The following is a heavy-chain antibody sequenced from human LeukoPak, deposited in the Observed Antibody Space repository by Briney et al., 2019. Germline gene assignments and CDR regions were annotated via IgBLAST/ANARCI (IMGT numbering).Heavy chain of an antibody. J-gene: IGHJ6*02. CDR1: GFTFSSYA. V-gene: IGHV3-30-3*02. Sequence: PGRSLRLSCAASGFTFSSYAMHWVRQAPGKGLEWVAVISYDGSNKYYADSVKGRFTISRDNSKNTLYLEMNSLRDEDTAVYYCAKTPSAEYYYYYGMDVWGQGTTVTVSS. CDR2: ISYDGSNK. CDR3: AKTPSAEYYYYYGMDV.